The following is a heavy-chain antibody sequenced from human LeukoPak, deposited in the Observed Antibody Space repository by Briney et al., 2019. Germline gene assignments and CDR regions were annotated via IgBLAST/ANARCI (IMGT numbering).Heavy chain of an antibody. J-gene: IGHJ4*02. CDR3: ARRRYNWNAIDY. CDR2: ISSSGSTI. D-gene: IGHD1-20*01. Sequence: GGSLRLSCAASGFTFSDFYMSWIRQAPGKGLEWVSYISSSGSTIYYADSVKGRFTISRDNAKNSLYLQMNSLRAEDTAVYYCARRRYNWNAIDYWGQRTLVTVSS. CDR1: GFTFSDFY. V-gene: IGHV3-11*01.